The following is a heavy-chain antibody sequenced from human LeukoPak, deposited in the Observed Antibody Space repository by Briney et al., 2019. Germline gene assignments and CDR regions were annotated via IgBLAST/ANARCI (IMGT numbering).Heavy chain of an antibody. CDR3: ARDRGNYFDY. Sequence: SETLSLTCTVSGGSISSYYWSWIRQPPGKGLEWIGYISYGGTTNYHPSLKSRVTISVAPSKNQFSLKLRSVTAPDTAVYYCARDRGNYFDYWGQGTLVTVSS. CDR2: ISYGGTT. D-gene: IGHD6-13*01. CDR1: GGSISSYY. V-gene: IGHV4-59*01. J-gene: IGHJ4*02.